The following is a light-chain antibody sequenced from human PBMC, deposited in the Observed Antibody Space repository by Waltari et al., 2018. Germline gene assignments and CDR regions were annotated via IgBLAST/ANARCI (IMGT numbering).Light chain of an antibody. V-gene: IGLV8-61*01. CDR1: SGSVSTSYY. CDR3: VLYMGSGISV. Sequence: QTVVTQEPSFSVSPGGTVTLTCGLSSGSVSTSYYPSRYHQTPGQAPRTPIYSTNTRSSGVPDRFSCSILGNKASLPITGAQADDESDYYCVLYMGSGISVFGGGTKLTVL. J-gene: IGLJ3*02. CDR2: STN.